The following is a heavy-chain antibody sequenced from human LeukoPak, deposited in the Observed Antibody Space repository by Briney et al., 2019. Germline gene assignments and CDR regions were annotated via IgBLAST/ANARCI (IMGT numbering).Heavy chain of an antibody. D-gene: IGHD6-19*01. CDR2: IIPIFGTA. CDR3: ARAHLEYSSGLYYFDY. CDR1: GGTFSSYA. V-gene: IGHV1-69*01. J-gene: IGHJ4*02. Sequence: GSSVNVSCKASGGTFSSYAISWVRQAPGQGLEWMGGIIPIFGTANYAQKFQGRVTITADESTSTAYMELSSLRSEDTAVYYCARAHLEYSSGLYYFDYWGQGTLVTVSS.